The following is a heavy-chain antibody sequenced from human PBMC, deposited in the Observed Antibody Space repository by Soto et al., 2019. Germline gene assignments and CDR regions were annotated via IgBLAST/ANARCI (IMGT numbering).Heavy chain of an antibody. V-gene: IGHV1-69*02. CDR1: GGTFSSYT. J-gene: IGHJ2*01. CDR3: ARQNYGGNGPTEVYWYFDL. CDR2: IIPILGIA. Sequence: QVQLVQSGAEVKKPGSSVKVSCKASGGTFSSYTISWVRQAPGQGLEWMGRIIPILGIANYAQKFKGRVTITADKSTSTAYMELSSLRSEDTAVYYCARQNYGGNGPTEVYWYFDLWGRGTLVTVSS. D-gene: IGHD4-17*01.